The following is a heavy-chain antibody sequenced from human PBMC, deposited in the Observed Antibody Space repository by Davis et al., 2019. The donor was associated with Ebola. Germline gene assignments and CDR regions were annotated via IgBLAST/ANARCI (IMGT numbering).Heavy chain of an antibody. D-gene: IGHD3-3*02. CDR1: GYTFTTYW. Sequence: GESLKTSCQGSGYTFTTYWIGRVRQMPGKGPEWMGIIHPGDSDTRYSPSFHGQVTISADKSISTAYLQWSSLKASDTAMYYCARRGGWSGAFLDYWGQGTLVTVSS. CDR2: IHPGDSDT. V-gene: IGHV5-51*01. CDR3: ARRGGWSGAFLDY. J-gene: IGHJ4*02.